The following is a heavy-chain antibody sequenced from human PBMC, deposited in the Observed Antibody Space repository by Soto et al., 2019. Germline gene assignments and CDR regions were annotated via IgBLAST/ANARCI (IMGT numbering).Heavy chain of an antibody. CDR3: AKDPGYCSGGSCTVGAFDI. J-gene: IGHJ3*02. CDR1: GFTFSSYA. CDR2: ISGSGGST. D-gene: IGHD2-15*01. V-gene: IGHV3-23*01. Sequence: GGSLRLSCAASGFTFSSYAMSWVRQAPGKGLEWVSAISGSGGSTYYADSVKGRFTTSRDNSKNTLYLQMNSLRAEDTAVYYCAKDPGYCSGGSCTVGAFDIWGQGTMVTVSS.